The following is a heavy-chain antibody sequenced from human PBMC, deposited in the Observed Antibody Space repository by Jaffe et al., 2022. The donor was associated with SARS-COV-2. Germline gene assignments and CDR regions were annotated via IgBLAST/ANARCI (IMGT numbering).Heavy chain of an antibody. J-gene: IGHJ5*02. CDR1: GFTFSSYA. V-gene: IGHV3-30*18. CDR2: ISNDGSNK. Sequence: QVQLVESGGGVVQPGRSRRLSCAASGFTFSSYAMHWVRQAPGKGLEWVAFISNDGSNKYYADSVKGRFTISRDNSKNTLYLQMDSLRAGDTAVYYCAKDFLCAHFYYSSGCRNWFDPWGQGTLVTVSS. D-gene: IGHD3-22*01. CDR3: AKDFLCAHFYYSSGCRNWFDP.